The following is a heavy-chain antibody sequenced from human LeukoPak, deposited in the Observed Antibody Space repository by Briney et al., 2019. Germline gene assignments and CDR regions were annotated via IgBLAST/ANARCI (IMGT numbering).Heavy chain of an antibody. V-gene: IGHV3-9*01. J-gene: IGHJ4*02. CDR2: ISWNSGSI. Sequence: PGGSLRLSCAASGFTFDDYAMHWVRQAPGKGLEWVSGISWNSGSIGYADSVKGRFTISRDNAKSSLYLQMNSLRAEDTALYYCAKDSDDYGDNVDYWGQGTLVTVSS. CDR3: AKDSDDYGDNVDY. D-gene: IGHD4-17*01. CDR1: GFTFDDYA.